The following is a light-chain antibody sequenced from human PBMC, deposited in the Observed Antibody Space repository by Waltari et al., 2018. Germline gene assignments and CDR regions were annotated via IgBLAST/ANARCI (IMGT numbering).Light chain of an antibody. CDR3: QKYESLPAT. V-gene: IGKV3-20*01. Sequence: ELVLTQSPGSLSLSPGDRATLSCRASQSVSKYLAWYQQKPGQAPRLLIYHASSRATGIPDRFSGSGFGTDFSLTISRLEPEDFAVYYCQKYESLPATFGQGTKVEIK. CDR1: QSVSKY. J-gene: IGKJ1*01. CDR2: HAS.